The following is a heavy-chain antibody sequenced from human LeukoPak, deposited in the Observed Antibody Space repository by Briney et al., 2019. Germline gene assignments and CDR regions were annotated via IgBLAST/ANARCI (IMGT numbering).Heavy chain of an antibody. CDR2: IIPMFGTV. CDR1: GGTFRNYA. D-gene: IGHD2-2*01. V-gene: IGHV1-69*13. J-gene: IGHJ4*02. Sequence: SVKVSCKASGGTFRNYATSWVRQAPGQGLEWMGEIIPMFGTVKYAQKFQGRVTITADESTSTAYMELSSLRSEDTAVYYCARLGFCSGTNCYWGQGTLVTVPS. CDR3: ARLGFCSGTNCY.